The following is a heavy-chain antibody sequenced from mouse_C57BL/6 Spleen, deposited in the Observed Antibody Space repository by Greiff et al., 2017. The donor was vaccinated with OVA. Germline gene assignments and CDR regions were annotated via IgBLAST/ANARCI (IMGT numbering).Heavy chain of an antibody. Sequence: QVQLQQPGAELVKPGASVKVSCKASGYTFTSYWMHWVKQRPGQGLEWFGRIHPSDSDTNYNQKFKGKATLTVDKSSSTAYMQLSSLTSEDSAVYYCAISGYDYAIAYWGQGTLVTVSA. D-gene: IGHD2-4*01. CDR3: AISGYDYAIAY. J-gene: IGHJ3*01. CDR2: IHPSDSDT. CDR1: GYTFTSYW. V-gene: IGHV1-74*01.